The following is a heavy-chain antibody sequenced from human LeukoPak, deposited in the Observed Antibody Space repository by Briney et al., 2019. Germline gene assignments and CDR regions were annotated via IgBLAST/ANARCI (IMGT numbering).Heavy chain of an antibody. CDR2: ISYDESKK. Sequence: PGRALRLSCAASGFTFSSYGMHWVRQAPGKGLEWVSVISYDESKKLYADSVKGRFTISGDNSKYTLYLQMNSLRPEDTAVYYCAKEYSGYEYYYYGMDVWGQGTTVTVSS. CDR3: AKEYSGYEYYYYGMDV. V-gene: IGHV3-30*18. CDR1: GFTFSSYG. J-gene: IGHJ6*02. D-gene: IGHD5-12*01.